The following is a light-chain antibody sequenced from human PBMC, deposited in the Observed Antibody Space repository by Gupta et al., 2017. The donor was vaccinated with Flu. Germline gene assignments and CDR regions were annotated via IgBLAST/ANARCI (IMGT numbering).Light chain of an antibody. V-gene: IGLV2-14*01. J-gene: IGLJ3*02. CDR2: EVS. CDR1: SSDVGGYNY. Sequence: SALTQPASVSGSPGPSITISCTGTSSDVGGYNYVSWYQQHPGKAPNLMIYEVSNRPSGVSNRFSGSKSGNTASLTISGLQDEDEADYYCSSYTSSNRGVFGGGTKLTVL. CDR3: SSYTSSNRGV.